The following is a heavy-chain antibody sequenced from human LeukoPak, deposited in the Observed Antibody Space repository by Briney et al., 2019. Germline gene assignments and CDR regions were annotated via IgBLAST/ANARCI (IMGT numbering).Heavy chain of an antibody. V-gene: IGHV3-30*02. J-gene: IGHJ6*03. CDR3: ARAGVPGLYYYYYYMDV. CDR2: VRYDGSNK. D-gene: IGHD3-3*01. Sequence: GGSLRLSCAASGFSFSSYGMHWVRQAPGKGLEWVAFVRYDGSNKYEDSVRGRFTISRDNSKNSLYLQMNSLRAEDTALYYCARAGVPGLYYYYYYMDVWGKGTTVTVSS. CDR1: GFSFSSYG.